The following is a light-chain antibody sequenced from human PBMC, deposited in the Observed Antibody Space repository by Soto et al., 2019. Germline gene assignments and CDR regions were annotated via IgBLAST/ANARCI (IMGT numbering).Light chain of an antibody. J-gene: IGKJ5*01. Sequence: ILLKKSPGTLSLSPGERATLSFRASQIVIPSSLAWYQQKPGQAPRRLIYGASSRATGIPDRFSGSGSGTDFILTISRLEPDDFALYYCQQCNNWPLISFGQGTRLEI. CDR1: QIVIPSS. CDR2: GAS. CDR3: QQCNNWPLIS. V-gene: IGKV3D-20*02.